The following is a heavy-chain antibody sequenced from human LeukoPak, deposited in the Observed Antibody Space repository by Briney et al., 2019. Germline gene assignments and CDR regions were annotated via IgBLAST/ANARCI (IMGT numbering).Heavy chain of an antibody. CDR2: INPNSGGT. V-gene: IGHV1-2*02. D-gene: IGHD2-2*01. J-gene: IGHJ6*03. CDR1: GYTFTGYY. Sequence: ASVKVSCKASGYTFTGYYMHWVRQAPGQGLEWMGWINPNSGGTNYAQKFQGRVTMTRDTSISTAYMELSRLRSDDTAVYYCARQLVPAATSGSTYYYYYMDVWGKGTTVTVSS. CDR3: ARQLVPAATSGSTYYYYYMDV.